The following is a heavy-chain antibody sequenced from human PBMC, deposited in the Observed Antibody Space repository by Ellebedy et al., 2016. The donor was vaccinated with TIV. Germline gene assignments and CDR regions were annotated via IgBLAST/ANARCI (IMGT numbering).Heavy chain of an antibody. CDR2: ISHSGST. CDR1: DGTIRRTKL. CDR3: ASGETQFFFDD. V-gene: IGHV4-4*02. Sequence: GSLRLSXVVSDGTIRRTKLCTWVRRPPGKGLEWIGEISHSGSTNYNPPLKSRVSISLDKSMNQFSLKLTSVTAADTALYYCASGETQFFFDDWGQGTLVTVSS. J-gene: IGHJ4*02.